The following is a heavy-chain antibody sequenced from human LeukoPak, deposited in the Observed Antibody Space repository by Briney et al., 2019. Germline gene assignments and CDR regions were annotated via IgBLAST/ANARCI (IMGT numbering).Heavy chain of an antibody. D-gene: IGHD3-16*01. CDR2: INHSGST. CDR3: ARGRGRFDF. CDR1: GFTFSSYA. J-gene: IGHJ4*02. Sequence: GSLRLSCAASGFTFSSYAMSWVRQAPGKGLEWIGEINHSGSTNQNPSLKSRVTISADTSKNQLSLKVKSLTAADTAVYFCARGRGRFDFWGQGTLVTVSS. V-gene: IGHV4-34*01.